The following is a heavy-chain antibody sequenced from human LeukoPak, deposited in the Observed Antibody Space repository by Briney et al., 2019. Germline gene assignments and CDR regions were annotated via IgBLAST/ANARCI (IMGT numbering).Heavy chain of an antibody. J-gene: IGHJ4*02. CDR3: ARDKVVGATIFDY. Sequence: GGSLRLSCAASGFTFSSYWMSWVRQAPVKGLEWVANIKQDGSEKYYVDSVKGRFTISRDNAKNSLYLQMNSLRAEDTAVYYCARDKVVGATIFDYWGQGTLVTVSS. CDR1: GFTFSSYW. D-gene: IGHD1-26*01. CDR2: IKQDGSEK. V-gene: IGHV3-7*01.